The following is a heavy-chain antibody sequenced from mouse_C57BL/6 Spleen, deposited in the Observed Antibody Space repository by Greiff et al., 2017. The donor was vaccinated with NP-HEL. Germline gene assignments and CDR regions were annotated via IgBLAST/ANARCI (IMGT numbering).Heavy chain of an antibody. D-gene: IGHD1-1*01. CDR2: IAPEDGET. J-gene: IGHJ2*01. V-gene: IGHV14-2*01. CDR3: VRVTTVGASFDY. CDR1: GFNIKDYY. Sequence: EVKLVESGAELVKPGASVKLSCTASGFNIKDYYMHWVKQRTEQGLEWIGRIAPEDGETKYAPKFQGKATITADTSSNTAYLQLSSLTSEDTAFYYCVRVTTVGASFDYWSQGTTLTVSS.